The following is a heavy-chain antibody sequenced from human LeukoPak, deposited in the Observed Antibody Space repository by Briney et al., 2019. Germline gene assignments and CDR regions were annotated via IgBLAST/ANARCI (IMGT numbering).Heavy chain of an antibody. CDR2: IYTSGST. CDR3: ARTTMVRGTYYMDV. V-gene: IGHV4-4*07. D-gene: IGHD3-10*01. CDR1: GGSISSYY. J-gene: IGHJ6*03. Sequence: PSETLSLTCTVSGGSISSYYWSWIRQPAGKGLEWIGRIYTSGSTNYNPSLKSRVTMSVDTSKNQFSLKVSSVTAADTAVYYCARTTMVRGTYYMDVWGKGTTVTISS.